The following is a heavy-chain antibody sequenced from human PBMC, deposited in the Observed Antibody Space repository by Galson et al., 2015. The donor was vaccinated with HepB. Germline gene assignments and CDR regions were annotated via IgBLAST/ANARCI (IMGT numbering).Heavy chain of an antibody. D-gene: IGHD3-16*01. V-gene: IGHV4-34*01. J-gene: IGHJ4*02. CDR1: GGSFSGYY. Sequence: LSLTCAVYGGSFSGYYWSWIRQPPGKGLEWIGEINHSGSTNYNPSLKSRVTISVDTSKNQFSLKLSSVTAADTAVYYCARGRSLGLYGAVRRFYYFDYWGQGTLVTVSS. CDR3: ARGRSLGLYGAVRRFYYFDY. CDR2: INHSGST.